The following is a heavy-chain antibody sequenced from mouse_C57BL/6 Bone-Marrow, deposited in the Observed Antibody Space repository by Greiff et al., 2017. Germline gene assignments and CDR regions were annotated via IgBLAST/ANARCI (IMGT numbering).Heavy chain of an antibody. CDR3: ARRGLVDY. CDR1: GFTFSDYY. V-gene: IGHV5-12*01. CDR2: ISNGGGST. Sequence: EVHLVESGGGLVQPGGSLKLSCAASGFTFSDYYMYWVRQTPEQRLEWVAYISNGGGSTYYPDTVKGRFTISRDNAKNTLYLQMSRLKSEDTAMYYCARRGLVDYWGQGTTLTVSS. D-gene: IGHD3-3*01. J-gene: IGHJ2*01.